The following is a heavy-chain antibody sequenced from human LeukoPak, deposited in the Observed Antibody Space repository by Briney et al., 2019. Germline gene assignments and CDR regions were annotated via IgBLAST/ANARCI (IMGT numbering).Heavy chain of an antibody. Sequence: GGSLRLSCAASGFTFGTYAMHWVRQAPGKGLEWVSLISYDGSNKYYADSVKGRFTISRDNSKNTLYLQMNSLRAEDTALYYCARGGVIGDYWGQGTLVTVSS. CDR2: ISYDGSNK. V-gene: IGHV3-30*01. CDR3: ARGGVIGDY. J-gene: IGHJ4*02. CDR1: GFTFGTYA. D-gene: IGHD3-22*01.